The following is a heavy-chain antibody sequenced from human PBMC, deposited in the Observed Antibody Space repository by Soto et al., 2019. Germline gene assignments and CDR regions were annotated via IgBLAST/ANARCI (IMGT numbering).Heavy chain of an antibody. Sequence: QVQLLQSGGGEVQPGGSLRVSCAASGFKFGSYGMLWVRQAPGKGLEWVSFISFDGSTQHYADSVKGRFTISRDNSENTLYLQLNSLRPDDTAEYYCAREGVFGLVSIVPPDYWGQGALVTVSS. V-gene: IGHV3-30*03. CDR1: GFKFGSYG. J-gene: IGHJ4*02. CDR3: AREGVFGLVSIVPPDY. D-gene: IGHD3-3*01. CDR2: ISFDGSTQ.